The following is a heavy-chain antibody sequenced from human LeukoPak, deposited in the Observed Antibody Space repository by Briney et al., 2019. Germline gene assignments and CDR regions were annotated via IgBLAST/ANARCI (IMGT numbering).Heavy chain of an antibody. CDR2: IYYSGST. Sequence: SETLSLTCTVSSGSISSYYWSWIRQPPGKGLEWIGYIYYSGSTNYNPSLKSRVTISVDTSKNQFSLKLSSVTAADTAVYYCAVEYSSSWFDYWGQGTLVTVSS. J-gene: IGHJ4*02. V-gene: IGHV4-59*01. CDR1: SGSISSYY. CDR3: AVEYSSSWFDY. D-gene: IGHD6-6*01.